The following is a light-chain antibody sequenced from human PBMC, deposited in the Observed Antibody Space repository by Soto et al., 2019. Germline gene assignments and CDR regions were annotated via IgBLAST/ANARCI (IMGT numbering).Light chain of an antibody. V-gene: IGKV3-11*01. CDR2: DAS. CDR1: QSTSY. J-gene: IGKJ2*01. CDR3: QLRTNWPSYT. Sequence: EIVLTQSPCTLSLSPGERATLSCRASQSTSYLAWYQQKPGQAPRLLIYDASNRATGIPARFSGSGSGTDFTLTISSLEPEDFAAYYCQLRTNWPSYTFGQGTKLEIK.